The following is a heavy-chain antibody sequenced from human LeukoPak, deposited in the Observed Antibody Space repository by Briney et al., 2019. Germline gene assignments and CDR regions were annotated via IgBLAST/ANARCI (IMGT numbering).Heavy chain of an antibody. Sequence: PPETLSLTCTVSGGSISSSSYYWGWIRQPPGKGLEWIGSIYYSGSTYYNPSLKSRVTISVDSSKNQFSLKLSSVTAADTAVYYCARRDSGYDSVDYWGQGTLVTVSS. V-gene: IGHV4-39*01. D-gene: IGHD5-12*01. CDR3: ARRDSGYDSVDY. CDR1: GGSISSSSYY. CDR2: IYYSGST. J-gene: IGHJ4*02.